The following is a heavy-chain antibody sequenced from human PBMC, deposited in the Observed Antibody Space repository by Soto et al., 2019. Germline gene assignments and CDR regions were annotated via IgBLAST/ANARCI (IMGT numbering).Heavy chain of an antibody. V-gene: IGHV4-31*03. Sequence: SETLSLTCTVSGGSISSGSYYWSWIRQQPGKGLEWIGHIYYSGSTYYNPSVKSRVTISVDTSKNQFSLNLSSVTAADTAVYFFARRIFNSYCTDGTCYSGAFDIWGQGTMVTVSS. CDR2: IYYSGST. CDR3: ARRIFNSYCTDGTCYSGAFDI. CDR1: GGSISSGSYY. D-gene: IGHD2-15*01. J-gene: IGHJ3*02.